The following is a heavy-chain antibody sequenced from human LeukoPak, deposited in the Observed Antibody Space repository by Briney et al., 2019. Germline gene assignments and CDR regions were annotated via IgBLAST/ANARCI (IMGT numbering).Heavy chain of an antibody. Sequence: GGSLRLSCAASGFTFSSYAMHWVRQAPGKGLEYVSAISSNGDSTFYANSVKGRFTISRDNSKNTPYLQMGSLRAEDMAVYYCARVESSGSRAFDIWGQGTMVTVSS. CDR3: ARVESSGSRAFDI. D-gene: IGHD6-19*01. V-gene: IGHV3-64*01. CDR1: GFTFSSYA. CDR2: ISSNGDST. J-gene: IGHJ3*02.